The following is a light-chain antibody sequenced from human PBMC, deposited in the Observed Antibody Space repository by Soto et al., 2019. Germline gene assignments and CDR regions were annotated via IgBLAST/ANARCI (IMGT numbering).Light chain of an antibody. CDR3: QQFGSSIPHT. CDR1: QSVASN. Sequence: EMAVTQAAATLSVSQGERATLSCRASQSVASNLAWYQQKPGQPPRLLLYAASTRATGIPARFSGSGSGTDFTLTIIRLVPEDFGVYYCQQFGSSIPHTFGQGTRLEIK. V-gene: IGKV3-20*01. CDR2: AAS. J-gene: IGKJ5*01.